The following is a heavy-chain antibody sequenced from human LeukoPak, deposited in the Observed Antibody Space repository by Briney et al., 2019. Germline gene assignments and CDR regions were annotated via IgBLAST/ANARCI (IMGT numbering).Heavy chain of an antibody. CDR1: GFTFSSYG. Sequence: PGGPLRLSCAASGFTFSSYGMHWVRQAPGKGLEWVAVIWYDGSNKYYADSVKGRFTISRDNSKNTLYLQMNSLRAEDTAVYYCARDEGGYDAFDIWGQGTMATVSS. V-gene: IGHV3-33*01. CDR2: IWYDGSNK. D-gene: IGHD6-25*01. CDR3: ARDEGGYDAFDI. J-gene: IGHJ3*02.